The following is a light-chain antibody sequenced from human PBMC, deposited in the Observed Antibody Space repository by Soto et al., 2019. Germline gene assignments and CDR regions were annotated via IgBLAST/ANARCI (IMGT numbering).Light chain of an antibody. CDR1: GSDVGAYNY. J-gene: IGLJ1*01. CDR3: KSYTSSTTYV. Sequence: QSALTQPASVSGSPGQWITISCTGTGSDVGAYNYVSWHQQHPGKAPKLMIYDVSNRPSGVSNRFSGSKSGSTASLTISGLQVEDEADYYCKSYTSSTTYVFGTGTKVTVL. V-gene: IGLV2-14*01. CDR2: DVS.